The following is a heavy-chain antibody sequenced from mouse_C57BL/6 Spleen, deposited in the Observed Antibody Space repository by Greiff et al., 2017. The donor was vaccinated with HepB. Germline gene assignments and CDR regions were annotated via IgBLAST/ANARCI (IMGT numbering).Heavy chain of an antibody. CDR2: IYPGSGST. V-gene: IGHV1-55*01. Sequence: QVQLQQSGAELVKPGASVKMSCKASGYTFTSYWITWVKQRPGQGLEWIGDIYPGSGSTNYNEKFKSKATLTVDTSSSTAYMQLSSLTSEDSAVYYCARSTAQATHYYAMDYWGQGTSVTVSS. J-gene: IGHJ4*01. D-gene: IGHD3-2*02. CDR3: ARSTAQATHYYAMDY. CDR1: GYTFTSYW.